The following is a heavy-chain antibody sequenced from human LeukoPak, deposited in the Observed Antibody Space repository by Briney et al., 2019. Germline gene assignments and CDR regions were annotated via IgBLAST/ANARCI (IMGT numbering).Heavy chain of an antibody. CDR3: TTDAPFYGSGSYFSDFQH. CDR2: IKSNTDGGKT. J-gene: IGHJ1*01. Sequence: GGSLRLSCAASGFTFTYAWMSWVRQAPGKGLEWVGRIKSNTDGGKTDHAAPVKGRFTISRDDSKKTLYLQMNSLKTEDTGVYYCTTDAPFYGSGSYFSDFQHWGQGTLVTVSS. CDR1: GFTFTYAW. D-gene: IGHD3-10*01. V-gene: IGHV3-15*01.